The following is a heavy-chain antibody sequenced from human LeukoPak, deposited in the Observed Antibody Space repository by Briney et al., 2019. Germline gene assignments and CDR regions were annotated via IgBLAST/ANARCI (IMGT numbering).Heavy chain of an antibody. CDR2: IKQDGSEK. CDR1: RFTFSSYW. J-gene: IGHJ3*02. D-gene: IGHD1-26*01. V-gene: IGHV3-7*03. CDR3: TTFGSSGGDAFDI. Sequence: GGSLRLSRAASRFTFSSYWMSWVRQAPGKGLEWVANIKQDGSEKYYVDSVKGRFTIFRDNAKNSLYLQMNSLRAEDTAVYYCTTFGSSGGDAFDIWGQGTMVTVSS.